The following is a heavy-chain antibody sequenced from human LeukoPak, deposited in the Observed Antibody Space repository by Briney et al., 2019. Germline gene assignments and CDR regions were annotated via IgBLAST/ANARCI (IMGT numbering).Heavy chain of an antibody. V-gene: IGHV1-18*01. D-gene: IGHD1-26*01. CDR1: GYTFTSYG. CDR3: ARDPVIGSYSL. Sequence: GAAVKVSCKASGYTFTSYGISWVRQAPAQGLERVGWISAYNGNTNYAQKLQGRVTMTTDTSTSTAYMELRSLRSDDTAVYYCARDPVIGSYSLWGQGTLVTVSS. CDR2: ISAYNGNT. J-gene: IGHJ4*02.